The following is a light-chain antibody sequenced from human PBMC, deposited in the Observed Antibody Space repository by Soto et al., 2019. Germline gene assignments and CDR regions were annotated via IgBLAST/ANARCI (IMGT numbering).Light chain of an antibody. J-gene: IGKJ4*01. CDR1: QSVSSSY. CDR3: QQYGSSFT. CDR2: DAS. V-gene: IGKV3D-20*01. Sequence: EIVLTQSPATLSLSPGERATLSCGARQSVSSSYLAWYQQKPGLAPRLLIYDASSRATGIPDRFSGSGSGTDFTLTISRLEPEDFAVYYCQQYGSSFTFGGGTQVEIK.